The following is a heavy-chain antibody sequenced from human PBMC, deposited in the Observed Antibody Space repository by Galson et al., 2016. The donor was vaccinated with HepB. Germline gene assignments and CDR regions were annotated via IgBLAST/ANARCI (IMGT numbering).Heavy chain of an antibody. CDR3: AKRHEYCPPVGCSVDY. Sequence: SLRLSCAASGFTFSQRGMHWVRQAPGKGLEWVAADSMDGRRKFYADSVKGRFTISRDNSNNMLFLQMISLRVDDTAVYYCAKRHEYCPPVGCSVDYWGQGTLVSVSS. D-gene: IGHD2/OR15-2a*01. J-gene: IGHJ4*02. V-gene: IGHV3-30*18. CDR2: DSMDGRRK. CDR1: GFTFSQRG.